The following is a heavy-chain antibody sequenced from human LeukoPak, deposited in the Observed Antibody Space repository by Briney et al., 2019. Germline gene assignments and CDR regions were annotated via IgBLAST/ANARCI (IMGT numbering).Heavy chain of an antibody. D-gene: IGHD2/OR15-2a*01. Sequence: PGGSLRLSCAASGFTFDDYAMNWVRQAPGKGLEWVSAISSSSNYIYYADSVKGRFTISRDNAKNSLFLQMNSLRAEDTAVYYCARVPVLLTMGGDYWGQGTLVTVSS. CDR2: ISSSSNYI. V-gene: IGHV3-21*01. CDR3: ARVPVLLTMGGDY. J-gene: IGHJ4*02. CDR1: GFTFDDYA.